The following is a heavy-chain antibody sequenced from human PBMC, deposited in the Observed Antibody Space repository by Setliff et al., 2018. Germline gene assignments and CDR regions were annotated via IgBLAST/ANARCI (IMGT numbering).Heavy chain of an antibody. V-gene: IGHV3-11*04. D-gene: IGHD3-16*02. CDR3: AKDIVAPGLFLDY. Sequence: GGSLRLSCAASGFTFSDYYMSWIRRAPGKGLEWVSYISFNSGSTIYYADSVKGRFTISRDNAKNSLYLQMSSLRAEDTAVYYCAKDIVAPGLFLDYWGQGTLVTVSS. CDR1: GFTFSDYY. J-gene: IGHJ4*02. CDR2: ISFNSGSTI.